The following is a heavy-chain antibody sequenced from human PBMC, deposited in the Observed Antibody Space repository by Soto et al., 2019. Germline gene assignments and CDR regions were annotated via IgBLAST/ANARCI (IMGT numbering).Heavy chain of an antibody. CDR1: GYGFSIYY. CDR2: INPSGGST. Sequence: WKGAGYGFSIYYMHWVRQAPGQGLEWMGIINPSGGSTSYAQRFQGRVTMTRDTSTSTVYMELSSLRSEDTAGYYCARGGPDYWGQGTLVTVSS. V-gene: IGHV1-46*01. CDR3: ARGGPDY. J-gene: IGHJ4*02.